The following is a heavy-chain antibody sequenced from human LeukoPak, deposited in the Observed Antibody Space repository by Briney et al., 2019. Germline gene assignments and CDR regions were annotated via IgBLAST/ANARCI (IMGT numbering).Heavy chain of an antibody. J-gene: IGHJ4*02. CDR1: GGSISSTNYY. Sequence: PSETLSLTCSISGGSISSTNYYWGWVRQPPGKGVEWIGSIYYSGSTYYNPSLKSRVTISVDTSKIQFSLNLSSVTAADTAVYYCARDSCSSTSCRKKFDDWGQGTLVTVSS. CDR3: ARDSCSSTSCRKKFDD. D-gene: IGHD2-2*01. CDR2: IYYSGST. V-gene: IGHV4-39*07.